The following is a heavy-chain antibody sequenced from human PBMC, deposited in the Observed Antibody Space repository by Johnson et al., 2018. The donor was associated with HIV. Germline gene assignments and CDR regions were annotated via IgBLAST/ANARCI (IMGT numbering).Heavy chain of an antibody. CDR2: ISYDGST. V-gene: IGHV3-30*14. CDR1: GFTFSSYA. CDR3: GKERGISGGFDF. D-gene: IGHD2-15*01. J-gene: IGHJ3*01. Sequence: QVQLVESGGGVVQPGRSLRLSCAASGFTFSSYAMHWVRQAPGKGLEWVAVISYDGSTYYADSVKGRFTISRDNSKNMVYLQMNSLRAEDTAVYYCGKERGISGGFDFWGQGTRVTVSS.